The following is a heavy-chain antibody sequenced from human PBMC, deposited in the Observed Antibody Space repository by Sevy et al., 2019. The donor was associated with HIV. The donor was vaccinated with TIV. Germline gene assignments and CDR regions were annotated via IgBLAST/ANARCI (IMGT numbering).Heavy chain of an antibody. CDR2: IYHSGST. J-gene: IGHJ3*02. V-gene: IGHV4-38-2*02. D-gene: IGHD2-15*01. CDR1: GYSISSGYY. CDR3: ARSPCYELRGSEFAFDI. Sequence: SETLSLTCTVSGYSISSGYYGGWIRQPPGKGLEWIGSIYHSGSTYYNPSLKSRVTISVDTSKNQFSLKLSSVTAADTAVYYCARSPCYELRGSEFAFDIWGQGTMVTVSS.